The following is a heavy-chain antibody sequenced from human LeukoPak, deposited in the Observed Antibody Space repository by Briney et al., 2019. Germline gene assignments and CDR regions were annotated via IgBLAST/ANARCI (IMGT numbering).Heavy chain of an antibody. D-gene: IGHD4-17*01. V-gene: IGHV3-9*01. CDR2: ISWNSGSI. CDR1: GFTFDDYA. CDR3: ASAYGDYGAPSKN. J-gene: IGHJ4*02. Sequence: GGSLRLSCAAPGFTFDDYAMHWVRQAPGKGLEWVPGISWNSGSIGYADSVKGRFTISRDNAKNSLYLQMNSLRAEDTALYYCASAYGDYGAPSKNWGQGTLVTVSS.